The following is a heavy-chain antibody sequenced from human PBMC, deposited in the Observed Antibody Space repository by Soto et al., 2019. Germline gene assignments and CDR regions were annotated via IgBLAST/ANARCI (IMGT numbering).Heavy chain of an antibody. Sequence: GGSLRLSCAASGFTFSSYEMNWVRQAPGKGLEWVSYISSSGSTIYYADSVKGRFTISRDNAKNSLYLQMNSLRAEDTAVYYCARSEGYSSSWYSGYYYYGMDVWGQGTTVTVSS. D-gene: IGHD6-13*01. CDR3: ARSEGYSSSWYSGYYYYGMDV. J-gene: IGHJ6*02. V-gene: IGHV3-48*03. CDR1: GFTFSSYE. CDR2: ISSSGSTI.